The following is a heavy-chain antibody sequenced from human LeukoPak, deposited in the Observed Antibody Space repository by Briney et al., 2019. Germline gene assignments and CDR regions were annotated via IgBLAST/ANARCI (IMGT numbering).Heavy chain of an antibody. CDR3: ASPEFNYYDSSGYTGAFDY. Sequence: GGSLRLSCAASEFTFISYVMAWVRQAPGRGLEWVSAITSYSDDTYYADSVKDRFIISRDNSKNTLYLQMNSLRAEDTAVYYCASPEFNYYDSSGYTGAFDYWGQGTLVTVSS. J-gene: IGHJ4*02. CDR1: EFTFISYV. D-gene: IGHD3-22*01. V-gene: IGHV3-23*01. CDR2: ITSYSDDT.